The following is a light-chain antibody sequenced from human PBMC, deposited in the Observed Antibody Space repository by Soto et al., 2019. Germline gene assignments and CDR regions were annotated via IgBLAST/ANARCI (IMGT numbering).Light chain of an antibody. CDR3: TSYASGSSHVV. J-gene: IGLJ2*01. Sequence: QSVLTQPASVSGSPGQSITLSCTGTSSDIGGYDYVSWYQRHPGKAPKLIIYDVNNRPSGVSNRFSGSKSGNTASLTISGLQAEDEADYYRTSYASGSSHVVFGGGTKLTVL. CDR1: SSDIGGYDY. V-gene: IGLV2-14*01. CDR2: DVN.